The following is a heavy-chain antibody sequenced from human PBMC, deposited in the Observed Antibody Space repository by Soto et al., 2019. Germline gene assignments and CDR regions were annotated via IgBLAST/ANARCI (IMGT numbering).Heavy chain of an antibody. J-gene: IGHJ4*02. Sequence: QLQLQESGSGLVKPSQTLSLTCAVSGGSISSGGYSWSWIRQPPGTALEWIGYIYHSGSTYYNPSLKSRVTISVDRSKNLFSLKLSSVTAADTAVYYCARFLIFGSYYDYWGQGTLVTVSS. CDR3: ARFLIFGSYYDY. V-gene: IGHV4-30-2*01. D-gene: IGHD2-21*02. CDR2: IYHSGST. CDR1: GGSISSGGYS.